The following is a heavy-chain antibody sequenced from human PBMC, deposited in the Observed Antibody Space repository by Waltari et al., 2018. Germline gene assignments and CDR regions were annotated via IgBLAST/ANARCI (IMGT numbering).Heavy chain of an antibody. CDR3: ARAPGNDAFDI. Sequence: QVQLQESGPGLVKPSETLSLTCTVSGGSISSHYWSWIRQPPGKGLEWIGYIYTSGRTNYNPSLKSRVTISVDTSKNQFSLKLSSVTAADTAVYYCARAPGNDAFDIWGQGTMVTVSS. CDR2: IYTSGRT. J-gene: IGHJ3*02. V-gene: IGHV4-4*09. CDR1: GGSISSHY.